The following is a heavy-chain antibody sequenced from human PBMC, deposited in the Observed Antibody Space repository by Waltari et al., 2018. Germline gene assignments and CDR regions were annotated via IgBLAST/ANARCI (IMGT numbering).Heavy chain of an antibody. Sequence: QVQLQESGPGLVKPSETLSLTCTVPGGSLSSYYWSWIRQPPGKGLEWIGYIYYSGSTNYNPSLKSRVTISVDTSKNQFSLKLSSVTAADTAVYYCAREGHYDFWSGYALSNWGQGTLVTVSS. CDR3: AREGHYDFWSGYALSN. CDR1: GGSLSSYY. D-gene: IGHD3-3*01. CDR2: IYYSGST. J-gene: IGHJ4*02. V-gene: IGHV4-59*01.